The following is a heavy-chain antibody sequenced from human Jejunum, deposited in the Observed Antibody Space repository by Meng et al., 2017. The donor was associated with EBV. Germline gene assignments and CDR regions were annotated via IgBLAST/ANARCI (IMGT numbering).Heavy chain of an antibody. Sequence: LVVQGGASVQKPGDSVTASCKISRATFASYSVHWVQQGPEPGLDGLGRINPDSGARNYAQKFQGRVTLTSVTSISTVYMELSRLRSPETAVYSCEREAYYSGDNCYPTGFWGKGSLVTVSS. D-gene: IGHD2-15*01. CDR1: RATFASYS. V-gene: IGHV1-2*06. J-gene: IGHJ4*02. CDR3: EREAYYSGDNCYPTGF. CDR2: INPDSGAR.